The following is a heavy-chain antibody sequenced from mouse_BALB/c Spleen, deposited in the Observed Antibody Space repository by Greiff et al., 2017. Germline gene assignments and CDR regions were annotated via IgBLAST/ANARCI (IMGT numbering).Heavy chain of an antibody. CDR3: TRAGNWYFDV. J-gene: IGHJ1*01. CDR1: GYTFTSYW. Sequence: LQQPGSELVRPGASVKLSCKASGYTFTSYWMHWVKQRPGQGLEWIGNIYPGSGSTNYDEKFKSKATLTVDTSSSTAYMQLSSLTSEDSAGYYCTRAGNWYFDVWGAGTTVTVSS. CDR2: IYPGSGST. V-gene: IGHV1S22*01.